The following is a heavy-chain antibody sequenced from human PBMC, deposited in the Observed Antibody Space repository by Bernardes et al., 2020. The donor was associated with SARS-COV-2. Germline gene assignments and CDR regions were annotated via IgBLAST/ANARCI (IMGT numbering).Heavy chain of an antibody. Sequence: TLSLTCTVSGGSITSASYYWGWIRQHPGKGLEWIGYISVSGTTSYNPSLQGRVSISADTSQNQVSLKLNSVTAADTAVYFCARDWAGRYGAYGIDVWGQGTTVTVSS. J-gene: IGHJ6*02. CDR2: ISVSGTT. CDR3: ARDWAGRYGAYGIDV. V-gene: IGHV4-31*03. D-gene: IGHD3-10*01. CDR1: GGSITSASYY.